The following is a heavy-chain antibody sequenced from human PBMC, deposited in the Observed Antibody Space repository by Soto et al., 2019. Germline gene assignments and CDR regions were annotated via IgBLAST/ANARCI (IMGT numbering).Heavy chain of an antibody. CDR3: ALTRDGYKNFDY. CDR2: INSDGSST. V-gene: IGHV3-74*01. Sequence: GGSLRLSCAASGFTFSSYWMHWVRQAPGKGLVWVSRINSDGSSTSYADSVKGRFTISRDNAKNTLYLQMNSLRAEDTAVYYCALTRDGYKNFDYWGQGTLVTVSS. CDR1: GFTFSSYW. D-gene: IGHD5-12*01. J-gene: IGHJ4*02.